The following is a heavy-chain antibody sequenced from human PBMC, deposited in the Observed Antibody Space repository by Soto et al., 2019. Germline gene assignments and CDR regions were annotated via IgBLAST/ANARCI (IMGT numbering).Heavy chain of an antibody. J-gene: IGHJ4*02. CDR3: ARAYCGGDCYPDY. CDR1: GGTFSSYA. Sequence: SVKVSCKASGGTFSSYAISWVRQAPGQGLEWTGGIIPIFGTANYAQKFQGRVTITADKSTSTAYMELSSLRSEDTAVYYCARAYCGGDCYPDYWGQGTLVTVS. D-gene: IGHD2-21*02. CDR2: IIPIFGTA. V-gene: IGHV1-69*06.